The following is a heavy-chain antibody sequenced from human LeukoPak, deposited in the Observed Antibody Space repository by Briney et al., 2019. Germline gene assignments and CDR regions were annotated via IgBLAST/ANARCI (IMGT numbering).Heavy chain of an antibody. V-gene: IGHV3-7*04. Sequence: GGSLRLSCAASGFAFAFFAISWHRQAPGKGLEWVANIKPDGSEIYYVDAVKGRFTISRDNAKNSLYLQMNSLRPEDKVVYYCGREAAPVAAAQPDAVETWGQGTMVSVSS. CDR2: IKPDGSEI. D-gene: IGHD2-15*01. CDR1: GFAFAFFA. CDR3: GREAAPVAAAQPDAVET. J-gene: IGHJ3*02.